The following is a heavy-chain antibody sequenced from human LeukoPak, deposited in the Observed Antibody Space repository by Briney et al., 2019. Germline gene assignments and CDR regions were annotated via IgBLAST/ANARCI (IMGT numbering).Heavy chain of an antibody. J-gene: IGHJ4*02. CDR2: ISSGGDYI. V-gene: IGHV3-21*01. CDR3: ANAWSNLDF. CDR1: GFTFTNYN. Sequence: GGSLRLSCAASGFTFTNYNMNWVRQAPGKGLEWVSSISSGGDYIFYADSVKGRFTISRDNAKNSLYLQMNSLRAEDTAVYYCANAWSNLDFWGQGTLVTVSS.